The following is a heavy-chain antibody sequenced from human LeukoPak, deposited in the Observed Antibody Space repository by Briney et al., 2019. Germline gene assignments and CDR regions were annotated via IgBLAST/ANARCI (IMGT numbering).Heavy chain of an antibody. CDR2: INPNSGGT. J-gene: IGHJ6*02. D-gene: IGHD2-15*01. CDR3: ATAGYCSGGSCNYYYYYGMDV. CDR1: GYTFTAYY. Sequence: AASVKVSCKDSGYTFTAYYMHWVRQAPGQGLEWMGRINPNSGGTNYAQKFQGRVTMTEDTFTDTAYMELSSLRSEDTAVYYCATAGYCSGGSCNYYYYYGMDVWGQGTTVTVSS. V-gene: IGHV1-2*06.